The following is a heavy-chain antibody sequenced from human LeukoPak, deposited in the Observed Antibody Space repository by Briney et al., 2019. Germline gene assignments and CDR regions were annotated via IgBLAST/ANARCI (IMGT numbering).Heavy chain of an antibody. CDR1: GFTFSSYS. Sequence: GGSLRLSCAASGFTFSSYSMNWVRQAPGKGLEWVSSISSSSSYIYYADSVKGRFTISRDNAKNSLYLQMNSLRAEDTAVYYCARDARDGFGVALHWGQGTLVTVSS. J-gene: IGHJ4*02. V-gene: IGHV3-21*01. CDR2: ISSSSSYI. D-gene: IGHD3-3*01. CDR3: ARDARDGFGVALH.